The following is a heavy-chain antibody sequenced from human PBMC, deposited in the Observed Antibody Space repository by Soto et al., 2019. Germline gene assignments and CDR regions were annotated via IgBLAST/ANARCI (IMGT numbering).Heavy chain of an antibody. CDR3: AREGVAYCGGDCYSGWFDP. V-gene: IGHV4-31*03. CDR2: IYYSGTT. CDR1: GGSISSGGYY. J-gene: IGHJ5*02. Sequence: QVQLQESGPGLVKPSQTLSLTCTVSGGSISSGGYYWSWIRQHPGKGLEWIGYIYYSGTTYYNPSPKSRVTIPVDTTKNQSSLKLSSVTAADTAVYYCAREGVAYCGGDCYSGWFDPWGQGTLVTVSS. D-gene: IGHD2-21*02.